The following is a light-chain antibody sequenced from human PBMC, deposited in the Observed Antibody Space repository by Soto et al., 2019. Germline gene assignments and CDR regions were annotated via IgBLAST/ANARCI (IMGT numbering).Light chain of an antibody. CDR3: QQYENLPT. Sequence: DIPMTQSPSSLSASVGDRVTITCQASQNINKYLNWYQQKPGRAPKLLIYDASNLEAGVPSRFRGSASGTDFTFTISRLQPEDIATYYCQQYENLPTFGQGTRLEIK. CDR1: QNINKY. CDR2: DAS. J-gene: IGKJ5*01. V-gene: IGKV1-33*01.